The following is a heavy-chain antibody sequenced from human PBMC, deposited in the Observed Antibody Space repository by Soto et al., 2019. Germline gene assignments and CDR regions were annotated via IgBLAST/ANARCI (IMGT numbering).Heavy chain of an antibody. CDR3: ARESITMIVVAEDYYYGMDV. Sequence: GASVKVSCKASGGTFSSYAISWVRQAPGQGLEWMGGIIPIFGTANYAQKFQGRVTITADESTSTAYMELSSLRSDDTAVHSCARESITMIVVAEDYYYGMDVWGQGTTVTVSS. CDR1: GGTFSSYA. V-gene: IGHV1-69*13. D-gene: IGHD3-22*01. CDR2: IIPIFGTA. J-gene: IGHJ6*02.